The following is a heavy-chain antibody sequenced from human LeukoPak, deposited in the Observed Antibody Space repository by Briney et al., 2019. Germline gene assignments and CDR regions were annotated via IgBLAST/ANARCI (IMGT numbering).Heavy chain of an antibody. Sequence: SETLSLTCAVSGYSISSGYYWGWIRPPPGKGLEWIGSIYHSGSTYYNPSLKSRVTISVDTSKNQFSLKLSSVTAADTAVYYCARQGVNTYYYDSSGYHEFDYWGQGTLVTVSS. D-gene: IGHD3-22*01. CDR1: GYSISSGYY. CDR3: ARQGVNTYYYDSSGYHEFDY. CDR2: IYHSGST. J-gene: IGHJ4*02. V-gene: IGHV4-38-2*01.